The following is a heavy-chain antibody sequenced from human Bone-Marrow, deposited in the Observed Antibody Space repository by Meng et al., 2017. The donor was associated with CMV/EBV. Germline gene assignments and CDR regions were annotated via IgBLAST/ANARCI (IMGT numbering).Heavy chain of an antibody. D-gene: IGHD1-26*01. J-gene: IGHJ6*02. Sequence: SCKASGYTFTSYYMHWVRQAPGKGLEWVSVIYSGGRTYYADSVKGRFNISRDTSKNTLYLQMNSLRVEDTAVYYCARDGIVVAQGMDVWGQGTTVTVSS. V-gene: IGHV3-53*01. CDR2: IYSGGRT. CDR3: ARDGIVVAQGMDV. CDR1: GYTFTSYY.